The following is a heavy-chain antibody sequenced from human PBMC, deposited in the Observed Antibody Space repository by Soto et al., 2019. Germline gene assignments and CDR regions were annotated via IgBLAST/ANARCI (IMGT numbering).Heavy chain of an antibody. V-gene: IGHV1-46*03. CDR3: ARDRLTIFGVVMIDKYTFDY. CDR1: GYTFTSYY. Sequence: ASVKVSCKASGYTFTSYYMHWVRQAPGQGLEWMGIINPSGGSTSYAQKFQGRVTMTRDTSTSTVYMELSSLRSEDTAVYYCARDRLTIFGVVMIDKYTFDYWGQGTLVTVSS. D-gene: IGHD3-3*01. J-gene: IGHJ4*02. CDR2: INPSGGST.